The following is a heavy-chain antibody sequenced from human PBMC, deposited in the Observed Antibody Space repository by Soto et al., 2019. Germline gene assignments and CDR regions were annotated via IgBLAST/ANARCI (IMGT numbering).Heavy chain of an antibody. D-gene: IGHD3-3*01. J-gene: IGHJ6*01. V-gene: IGHV3-66*04. CDR1: GFTVSSNY. CDR3: ARQSIFGVSYYYYGLDV. Sequence: PGGSLRLSCAASGFTVSSNYMSWVRQAPGKGLEWVSVIYSGGSTYYADSVKGRFTISRDNSKNTLYLQMNSLRAEDTAVYYCARQSIFGVSYYYYGLDVWGQGTTVTVSS. CDR2: IYSGGST.